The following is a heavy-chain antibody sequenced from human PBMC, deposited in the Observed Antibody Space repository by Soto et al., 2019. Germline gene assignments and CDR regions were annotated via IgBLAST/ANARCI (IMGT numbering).Heavy chain of an antibody. Sequence: QVQLQESGPGLVKPSETLSLTCTVSGGSISSYYWSWIRQPPGKGLEWIGYIYYSGSTNYNPSLKSRVTISVDTSKNQFSLKLSSVTAADTAVYYCARRLSVFYSPYYYYYMDVWGKGTTVTVSS. CDR3: ARRLSVFYSPYYYYYMDV. D-gene: IGHD3-16*02. CDR1: GGSISSYY. CDR2: IYYSGST. J-gene: IGHJ6*03. V-gene: IGHV4-59*01.